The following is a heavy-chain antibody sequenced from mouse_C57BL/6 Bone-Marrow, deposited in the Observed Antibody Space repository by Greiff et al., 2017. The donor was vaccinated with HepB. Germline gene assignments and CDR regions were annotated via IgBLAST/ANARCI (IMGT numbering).Heavy chain of an antibody. Sequence: DVQLQESGTVLARPGASVKMSCKTSGYTFTSYWMHWVKQRPGQGLEWIGAIYPGNSDTSYNQKFKGKAKLTAVTSASTAYMGLSSLTNEDSAVYYCTRGGIFDYWGQGTTLTVSS. D-gene: IGHD1-1*02. CDR1: GYTFTSYW. V-gene: IGHV1-5*01. CDR2: IYPGNSDT. CDR3: TRGGIFDY. J-gene: IGHJ2*01.